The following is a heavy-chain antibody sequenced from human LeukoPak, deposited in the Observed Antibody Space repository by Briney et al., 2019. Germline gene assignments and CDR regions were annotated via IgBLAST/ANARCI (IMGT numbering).Heavy chain of an antibody. CDR2: MKQDGSEK. J-gene: IGHJ4*02. Sequence: GGSLRLSCAASGFTFSSYWMSWVRQAPGKGLEWVANMKQDGSEKYYVDSVKGRFTISRDNAKNSLYLQMNSLRAEDTAVYYCARIGEGYELDYWGQGTLVTVSS. CDR3: ARIGEGYELDY. V-gene: IGHV3-7*03. D-gene: IGHD5-12*01. CDR1: GFTFSSYW.